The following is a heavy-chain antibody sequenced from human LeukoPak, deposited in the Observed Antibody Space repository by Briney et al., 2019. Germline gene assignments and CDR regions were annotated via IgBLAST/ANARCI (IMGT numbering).Heavy chain of an antibody. V-gene: IGHV3-7*01. CDR3: ARASLSSLLTFDY. CDR1: GFTSGSYW. J-gene: IGHJ4*02. CDR2: IKQDGSQK. Sequence: PGGSLRLSCAASGFTSGSYWMNWVRQAPGKGLEWVAIIKQDGSQKFYLDSVRGRFTISTDTANNSLYLLMNSLRAEDTAVYYCARASLSSLLTFDYCGQGTLVTVSS. D-gene: IGHD2-15*01.